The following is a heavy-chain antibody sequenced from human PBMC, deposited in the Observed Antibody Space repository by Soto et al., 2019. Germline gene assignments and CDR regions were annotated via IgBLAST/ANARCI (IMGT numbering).Heavy chain of an antibody. CDR2: INPSGGST. V-gene: IGHV1-46*01. J-gene: IGHJ6*02. CDR3: ARAGDSSGYYYRPHYYGMDV. D-gene: IGHD3-22*01. CDR1: GYTFTSYY. Sequence: GASVKVSCKASGYTFTSYYMHWVRQAPGQGLEWMGIINPSGGSTSYAQKFQGRVTMTRDTSTSTVYMELSSLRSEDTAVYYCARAGDSSGYYYRPHYYGMDVWGQGTTVTVSS.